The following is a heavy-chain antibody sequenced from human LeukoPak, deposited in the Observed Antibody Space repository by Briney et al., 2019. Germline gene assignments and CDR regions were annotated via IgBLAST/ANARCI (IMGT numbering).Heavy chain of an antibody. Sequence: PGGSLRLSCAASGFTFSDYYMSWIRQAPGKGLEWLSYISSSGSTISYADSVKGRFTISRDNAKNSLYLQMNSLRAEDTAVYYCAREDEQQLATRYWGQGTLVTVSS. V-gene: IGHV3-11*04. J-gene: IGHJ4*02. CDR3: AREDEQQLATRY. D-gene: IGHD6-13*01. CDR2: ISSSGSTI. CDR1: GFTFSDYY.